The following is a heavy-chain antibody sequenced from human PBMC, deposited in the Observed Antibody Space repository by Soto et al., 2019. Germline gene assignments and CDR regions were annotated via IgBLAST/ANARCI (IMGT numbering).Heavy chain of an antibody. V-gene: IGHV1-18*01. Sequence: QVQLVQSGAEVKKPGASVKVSCKASGYTFTSYGISWVRQAPAQGLEWMGWISAYNGNTNYAQKLQGRVTMTTDTSTSTAYMELRSLRSDDTAVYYCARNKYYYDSSGYSPFDYWGQGTLVTVSS. CDR3: ARNKYYYDSSGYSPFDY. J-gene: IGHJ4*02. CDR1: GYTFTSYG. D-gene: IGHD3-22*01. CDR2: ISAYNGNT.